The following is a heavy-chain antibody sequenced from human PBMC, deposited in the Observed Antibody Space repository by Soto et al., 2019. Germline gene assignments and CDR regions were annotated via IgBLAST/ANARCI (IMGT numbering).Heavy chain of an antibody. CDR2: IYSGGST. Sequence: EVQLVESGGGLIQPGGSLRLSCAASGFTVSSNYMSWVRQAPGKGLEWVSVIYSGGSTYYADSVKGRFTISRDNSKNTLYLQMNSLRAEDTAVYYCARAGTYYDSSGNFPYWGQGTLVTVSS. J-gene: IGHJ4*02. D-gene: IGHD3-22*01. CDR1: GFTVSSNY. CDR3: ARAGTYYDSSGNFPY. V-gene: IGHV3-53*01.